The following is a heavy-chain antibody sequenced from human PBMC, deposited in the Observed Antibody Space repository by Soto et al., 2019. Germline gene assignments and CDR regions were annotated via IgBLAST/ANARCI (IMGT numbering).Heavy chain of an antibody. J-gene: IGHJ2*01. Sequence: QVQLVESGGGVVQPGRSLRLSCAASGFTFSSYGMHWVRQAPGKGLEWVAVISYDGSNKYYADSVKGRFTISRDNSKNTLYQQMNSLRAEDTAVYYCAKCATVTTWDWYFDLWGRGTLVTVSS. CDR1: GFTFSSYG. V-gene: IGHV3-30*18. CDR2: ISYDGSNK. D-gene: IGHD4-17*01. CDR3: AKCATVTTWDWYFDL.